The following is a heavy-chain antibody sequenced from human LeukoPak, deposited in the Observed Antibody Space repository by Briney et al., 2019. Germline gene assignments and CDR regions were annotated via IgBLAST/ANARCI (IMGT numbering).Heavy chain of an antibody. V-gene: IGHV1-69*13. CDR1: GGTFSSYA. CDR2: IIPIFGTA. CDR3: ARALVFTMVRERPGYYFDY. D-gene: IGHD3-10*01. Sequence: SVKVSCKASGGTFSSYAISWVRQAPGQGLEWMGGIIPIFGTANYAQKFQGRVTITADESTSTAYMELSSLRSEDTAVYYCARALVFTMVRERPGYYFDYWGQGTLVTVSS. J-gene: IGHJ4*02.